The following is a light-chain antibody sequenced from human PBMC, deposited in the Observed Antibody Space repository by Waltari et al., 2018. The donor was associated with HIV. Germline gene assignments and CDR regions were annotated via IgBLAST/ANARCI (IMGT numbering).Light chain of an antibody. V-gene: IGLV3-19*01. CDR2: GKN. CDR3: YSRDSTTNHRV. CDR1: SLRSYY. Sequence: SSELTQDPVVSVALGQTVTITFQGDSLRSYYATWYQQKPGQAPLLVFFGKNSRPSGIPDRFSGSNSRNKASLTITGAQAEDEADYYCYSRDSTTNHRVFGGGTKLTVL. J-gene: IGLJ2*01.